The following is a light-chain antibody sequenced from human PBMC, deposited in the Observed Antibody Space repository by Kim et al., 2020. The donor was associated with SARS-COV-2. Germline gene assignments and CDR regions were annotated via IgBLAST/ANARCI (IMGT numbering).Light chain of an antibody. CDR3: QQYNDYPIT. V-gene: IGKV1D-16*01. J-gene: IGKJ5*01. Sequence: AAVGDRVTITGRASQGIGSRLGRYQQKPEKAPKSLIYAASTLQSGVPSRFSGSGSGSDFTITITSLQPEDSATYYCQQYNDYPITFGQGTRLEIK. CDR2: AAS. CDR1: QGIGSR.